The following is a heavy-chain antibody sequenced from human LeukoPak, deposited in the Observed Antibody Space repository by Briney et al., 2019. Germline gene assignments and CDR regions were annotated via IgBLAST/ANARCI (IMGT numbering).Heavy chain of an antibody. Sequence: SETLSLTCSVSGGSMSDSITWGWVRQPPGKGLEWLADIHDDGRTAPNPSLRSRLTISQDRSKNQFSLKVSSVTAADTAFYYCAKVLTAAGLDLWGQGILVTVSS. V-gene: IGHV4/OR15-8*01. CDR3: AKVLTAAGLDL. CDR1: GGSMSDSIT. J-gene: IGHJ5*02. D-gene: IGHD6-25*01. CDR2: IHDDGRT.